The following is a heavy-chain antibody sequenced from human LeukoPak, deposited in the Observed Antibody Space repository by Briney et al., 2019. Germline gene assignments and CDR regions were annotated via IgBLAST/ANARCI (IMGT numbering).Heavy chain of an antibody. Sequence: GGSLRLSCAASGFTFDDYAMHWVRQAPGKGLEWVSGISWNSGIIAYADSVKGRFTISRDNAKNSLYLQMNSLRAEDTALHHCAKGILYDILTGPFDYWGQGTLVTVSS. J-gene: IGHJ4*02. CDR2: ISWNSGII. CDR1: GFTFDDYA. V-gene: IGHV3-9*01. CDR3: AKGILYDILTGPFDY. D-gene: IGHD3-9*01.